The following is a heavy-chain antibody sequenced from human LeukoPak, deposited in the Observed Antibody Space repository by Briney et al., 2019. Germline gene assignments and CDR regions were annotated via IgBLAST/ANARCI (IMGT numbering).Heavy chain of an antibody. CDR1: GYSISSGYY. V-gene: IGHV4-38-2*02. D-gene: IGHD2-15*01. CDR3: ARRRVVVVAATVPSLKRYWYFDL. Sequence: SETPSPTCTVSGYSISSGYYWSWIRQPPGKGLEWIGEINHSGSTNYNPSLKSRVTISVDTSKNQFSLKLSSVTAADTAVYYCARRRVVVVAATVPSLKRYWYFDLWGRGTLVTVSS. J-gene: IGHJ2*01. CDR2: INHSGST.